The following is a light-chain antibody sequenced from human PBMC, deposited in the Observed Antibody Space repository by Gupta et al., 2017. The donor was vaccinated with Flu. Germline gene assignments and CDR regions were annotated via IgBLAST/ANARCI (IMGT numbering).Light chain of an antibody. CDR2: KDT. V-gene: IGLV3-25*02. CDR3: QSADITGSYRV. CDR1: ALSKQY. Sequence: SDELTQPPSMSVSPGQTARTTCFGHALSKQYAYWFQQKPGQAPLALILKDTERPPGIPARFSGSSSGTTVTLTISGVQAEDEADDYCQSADITGSYRVFGGGTKLTVL. J-gene: IGLJ3*02.